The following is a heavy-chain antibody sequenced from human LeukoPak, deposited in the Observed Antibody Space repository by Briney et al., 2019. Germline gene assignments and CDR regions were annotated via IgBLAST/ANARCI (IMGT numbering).Heavy chain of an antibody. CDR3: ANLANYFDY. CDR1: GFTFSSYA. V-gene: IGHV3-23*01. Sequence: PGGSLRLSCAASGFTFSSYAMSWVRQAPGKGLEWVSAISGSGGSAYYTDSVKGRFTISRDNSKNTLYLQMNSLGAEDTAVYYCANLANYFDYWGQGTLVTVSS. J-gene: IGHJ4*02. CDR2: ISGSGGSA.